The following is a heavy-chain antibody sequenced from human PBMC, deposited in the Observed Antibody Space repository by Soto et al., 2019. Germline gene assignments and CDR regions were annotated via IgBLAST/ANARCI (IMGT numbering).Heavy chain of an antibody. CDR1: GYTFNTYY. D-gene: IGHD2-21*02. CDR2: IHPSGGGT. V-gene: IGHV1-46*02. J-gene: IGHJ4*02. CDR3: ARGGHIAVVTASFDT. Sequence: QVQLVQSGAEVRKPGASVKVSCKPSGYTFNTYYLHWLRQAPGQALEWMGVIHPSGGGTTYAQKCLGGVTVTRETSTTTVFMELSSLRSDDTAVYYCARGGHIAVVTASFDTWGQGTLVTVSS.